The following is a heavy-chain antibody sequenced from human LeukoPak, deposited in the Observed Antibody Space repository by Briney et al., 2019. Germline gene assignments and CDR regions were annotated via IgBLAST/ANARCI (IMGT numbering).Heavy chain of an antibody. CDR3: ARDSEFRYYYDSSGYEGEYYFDY. V-gene: IGHV1-2*02. J-gene: IGHJ4*02. Sequence: GASVKVSCKASGYTFTGYYMHWVRQAPGQGLEWMGWINPNSGGTNYAQKFQGRVTMTRDTSTSTAYMELSRLRSDDTAVYYCARDSEFRYYYDSSGYEGEYYFDYWGQGTLVTVSS. CDR2: INPNSGGT. CDR1: GYTFTGYY. D-gene: IGHD3-22*01.